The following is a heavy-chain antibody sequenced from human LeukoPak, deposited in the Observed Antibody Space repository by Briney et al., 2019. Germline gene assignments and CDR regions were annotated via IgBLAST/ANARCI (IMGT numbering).Heavy chain of an antibody. D-gene: IGHD3-10*01. CDR2: ISAYNGNT. V-gene: IGHV1-18*01. J-gene: IGHJ4*02. Sequence: GASVKVSCKASGYTFTSYGISWVRRAPGQGLEWMGWISAYNGNTNYAQKLQGRVTMTTDTSTSTAYMELRSLRSDDTAVYYCARHFYGSGSYFIFDYWGQGTLVTVSS. CDR3: ARHFYGSGSYFIFDY. CDR1: GYTFTSYG.